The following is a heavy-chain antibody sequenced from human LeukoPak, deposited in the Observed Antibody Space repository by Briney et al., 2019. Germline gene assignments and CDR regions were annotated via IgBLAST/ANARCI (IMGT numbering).Heavy chain of an antibody. Sequence: GGSLRLSCAASGFTFSSYWMSWVRQAPGKGLEWVSYISSSSSTIYYADSVKGRFTISRDKSKNTLYLQMSSLRAEDTAVYYCAKDILYTGGHRIFDIWGQGTMVTVSS. J-gene: IGHJ3*02. V-gene: IGHV3-48*01. D-gene: IGHD7-27*01. CDR2: ISSSSSTI. CDR3: AKDILYTGGHRIFDI. CDR1: GFTFSSYW.